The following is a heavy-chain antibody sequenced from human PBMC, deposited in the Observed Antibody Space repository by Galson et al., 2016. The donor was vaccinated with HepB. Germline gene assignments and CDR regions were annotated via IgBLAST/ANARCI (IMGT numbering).Heavy chain of an antibody. V-gene: IGHV4-59*01. Sequence: ETLSLTCTVSGISMSPYYWTWIRQSPGKGLEWIGYISYSGYTNYNPSLKSRVTISLDPSKDQFSLKLASVTAADTAIYYCARDLMATGGTSWFVSWGRGVLVTVSS. D-gene: IGHD5-24*01. CDR2: ISYSGYT. J-gene: IGHJ5*01. CDR1: GISMSPYY. CDR3: ARDLMATGGTSWFVS.